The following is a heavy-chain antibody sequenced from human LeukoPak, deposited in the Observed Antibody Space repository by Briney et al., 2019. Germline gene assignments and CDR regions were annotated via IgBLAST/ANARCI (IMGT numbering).Heavy chain of an antibody. D-gene: IGHD3-10*01. Sequence: ASVKVSCKASGYIFTNFAISWVRQAPGQGLEWMGWISAYNGNTKYTQKLQGRVTMTTDTSTSTAYMELRSLRSDDTAVYYCAKDPRHRLVWFGEETHFYYMDVWGKGTTVTISS. CDR3: AKDPRHRLVWFGEETHFYYMDV. V-gene: IGHV1-18*01. CDR2: ISAYNGNT. CDR1: GYIFTNFA. J-gene: IGHJ6*03.